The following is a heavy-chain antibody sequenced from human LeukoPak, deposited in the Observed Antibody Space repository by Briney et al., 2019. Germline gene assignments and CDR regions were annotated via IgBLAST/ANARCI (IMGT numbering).Heavy chain of an antibody. V-gene: IGHV4-30-2*01. J-gene: IGHJ5*02. Sequence: SQTLSLTCTVSGGSISSGGYYWSWIRQPPGKGLEWIGYIYHSGSTYYNPSLKSRVTISVDRSKNQFSLKLSSVTAADTAVYYCARGGAARPRAAGFDPWGQGTLVTVSS. CDR3: ARGGAARPRAAGFDP. D-gene: IGHD6-6*01. CDR1: GGSISSGGYY. CDR2: IYHSGST.